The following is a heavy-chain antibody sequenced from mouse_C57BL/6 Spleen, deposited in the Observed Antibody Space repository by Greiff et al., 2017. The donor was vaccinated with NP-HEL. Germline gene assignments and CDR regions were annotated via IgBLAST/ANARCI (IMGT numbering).Heavy chain of an antibody. J-gene: IGHJ2*01. V-gene: IGHV1-64*01. D-gene: IGHD1-1*01. CDR1: GYTFTSYW. CDR3: ARRFITTVVAYYFDY. Sequence: QVQLQQPGAELVKPGASVKLSCKASGYTFTSYWMHWVKQRPGQGLEWIGMIHPNSGSTNYNEKFKSKATLTVDKSSSTAYMQLSSLTSEDSAVYYCARRFITTVVAYYFDYWGQGTTLTVSS. CDR2: IHPNSGST.